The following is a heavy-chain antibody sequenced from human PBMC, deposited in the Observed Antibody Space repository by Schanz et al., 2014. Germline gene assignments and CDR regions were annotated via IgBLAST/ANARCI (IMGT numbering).Heavy chain of an antibody. J-gene: IGHJ3*01. Sequence: EEQLLESGGGLVQPGGSLRLSCVASGFTFSRSSMSWVRETPGRGLEWVSVISGSGQNTFYADSVEGRFTIARDNSNNTIYLQMNSLRVEDTAVYYCAKGTRYDMWSDAFDLWGQGTVVIVSS. D-gene: IGHD3-3*01. CDR1: GFTFSRSS. V-gene: IGHV3-23*01. CDR3: AKGTRYDMWSDAFDL. CDR2: ISGSGQNT.